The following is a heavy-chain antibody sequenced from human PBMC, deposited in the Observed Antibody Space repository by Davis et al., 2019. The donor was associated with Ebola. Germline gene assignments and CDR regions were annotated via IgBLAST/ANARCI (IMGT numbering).Heavy chain of an antibody. CDR3: ARHRIVGATKGGWFDP. Sequence: MPSETLSLTCAVYGGSFSGYYWSWIRQPPGKGLEWIGYIYYSGSTNYNPSLKSRVTISLGTSKNHFSLKLSSVTAADTAVYYCARHRIVGATKGGWFDPWGQGTLVTVSS. V-gene: IGHV4-59*08. CDR2: IYYSGST. J-gene: IGHJ5*02. CDR1: GGSFSGYY. D-gene: IGHD1-26*01.